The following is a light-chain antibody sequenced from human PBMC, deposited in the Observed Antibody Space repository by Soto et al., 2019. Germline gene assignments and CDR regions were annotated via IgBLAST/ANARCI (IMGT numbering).Light chain of an antibody. CDR3: QTWGTGSQGV. V-gene: IGLV4-69*01. J-gene: IGLJ2*01. CDR1: SGHSSYA. CDR2: LNSDGSH. Sequence: QLVLTQSPSASASLGASVKLTCTLSSGHSSYAIAWHQQQPEKGPRYLMKLNSDGSHSKGDGIPDRFSGSSSGAERYLTISSLQSEDEADYYCQTWGTGSQGVFGGGTQLTVL.